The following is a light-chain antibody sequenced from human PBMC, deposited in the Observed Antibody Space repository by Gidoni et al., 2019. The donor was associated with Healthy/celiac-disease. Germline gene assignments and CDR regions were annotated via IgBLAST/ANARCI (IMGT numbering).Light chain of an antibody. V-gene: IGKV3-20*01. CDR2: GAS. CDR1: QSVSSSY. CDR3: QQYGSSPWT. Sequence: EMVLTQSPRTLSLSTGERATLSCRASQSVSSSYLAWYQQKPGQAPRLLIYGASSRATGIPDRFSGSGSGTDFTLTISRLEPEDFAVYYCQQYGSSPWTFGQXTKVEIK. J-gene: IGKJ1*01.